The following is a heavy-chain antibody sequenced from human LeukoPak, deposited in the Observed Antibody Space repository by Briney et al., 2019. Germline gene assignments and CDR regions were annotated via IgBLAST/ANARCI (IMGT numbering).Heavy chain of an antibody. J-gene: IGHJ3*02. V-gene: IGHV1-2*02. Sequence: ASVKVSCKASGYTFSDYYMHWVRQAPGQGLEWMGWINPNSGGTNYAQKFQGRVTMTRDTSISTAYMELSRLRSDDTAVYYCARPDSSDGGLFAFDIWGQGTMVTVSS. CDR2: INPNSGGT. CDR1: GYTFSDYY. CDR3: ARPDSSDGGLFAFDI. D-gene: IGHD3-22*01.